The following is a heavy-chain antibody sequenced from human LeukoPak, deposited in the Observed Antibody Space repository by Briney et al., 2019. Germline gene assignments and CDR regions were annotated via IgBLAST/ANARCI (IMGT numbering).Heavy chain of an antibody. Sequence: SETLSLTCTVSGYSTSSGYHWGWIRQPPGKGLEWIGSIYIGGTTFHNPSLKSRVTISLDTSKNQFSMGLSSVTAADTAVYHCARSGDKGCCSTTSCYGFDYWGQGILVTVSS. V-gene: IGHV4-38-2*02. CDR3: ARSGDKGCCSTTSCYGFDY. J-gene: IGHJ4*02. CDR2: IYIGGTT. D-gene: IGHD2-2*01. CDR1: GYSTSSGYH.